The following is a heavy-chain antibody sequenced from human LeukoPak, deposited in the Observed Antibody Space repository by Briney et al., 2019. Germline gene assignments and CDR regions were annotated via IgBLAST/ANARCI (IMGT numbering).Heavy chain of an antibody. CDR2: LNSDGSGT. D-gene: IGHD3-22*01. V-gene: IGHV3-74*01. J-gene: IGHJ4*02. CDR1: GFTFSSYW. CDR3: ARDASSGYLHFDY. Sequence: PGGSLRLSCAASGFTFSSYWMHWVRQAPGKGLVWVSRLNSDGSGTTYADSVKGRFTISRDNAKNTLYLQMNSLRVEDTAVYYCARDASSGYLHFDYWGQGTLVTVSS.